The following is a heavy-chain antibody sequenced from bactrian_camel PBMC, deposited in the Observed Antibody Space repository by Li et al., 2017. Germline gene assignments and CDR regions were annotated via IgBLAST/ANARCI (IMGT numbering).Heavy chain of an antibody. CDR2: IRSDGTT. V-gene: IGHV3S53*01. J-gene: IGHJ4*01. CDR3: ATGLRGSWYAYEYNY. Sequence: HVQLVESGGSLVQPGGSLKLSCAASGHTVSSTCMGWFRQAPGKEREGVAAIRSDGTTAYADSVKGRFTISQDNAKNTVYLQMSSLKPEDTAVYYCATGLRGSWYAYEYNYWGQGTQVTVS. D-gene: IGHD6*01. CDR1: GHTVSSTC.